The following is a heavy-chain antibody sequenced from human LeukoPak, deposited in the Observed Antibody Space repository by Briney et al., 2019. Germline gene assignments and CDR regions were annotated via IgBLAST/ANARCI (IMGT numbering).Heavy chain of an antibody. Sequence: GASVKVSCKASGYTFTSYDINWVRQATGQGLGWMGWMDPNSGNTGYAQKFQGRVTMTRNTSISTAYMELSSLRSEDTAVYYCARALVVVAGWYYYMDVWGKGTTVTVSS. V-gene: IGHV1-8*01. CDR1: GYTFTSYD. D-gene: IGHD2-15*01. J-gene: IGHJ6*03. CDR3: ARALVVVAGWYYYMDV. CDR2: MDPNSGNT.